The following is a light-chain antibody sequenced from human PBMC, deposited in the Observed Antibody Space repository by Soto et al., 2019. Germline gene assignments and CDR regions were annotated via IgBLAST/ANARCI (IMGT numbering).Light chain of an antibody. V-gene: IGLV3-1*01. CDR1: KLGDKY. CDR2: QDF. CDR3: QAWDSGTVV. J-gene: IGLJ2*01. Sequence: SYELTQPPSVSVSPGQTATITCSGDKLGDKYACWYQQKPGQSPVLVIYQDFNRPSGIPERFSGSNSGNTATLTLSGTQAMDEADCYWQAWDSGTVVFGGGTKLTVL.